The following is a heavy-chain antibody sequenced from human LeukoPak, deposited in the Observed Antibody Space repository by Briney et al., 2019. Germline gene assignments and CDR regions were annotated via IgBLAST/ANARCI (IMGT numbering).Heavy chain of an antibody. V-gene: IGHV4-30-4*01. Sequence: SETLSLTCTVSGGSISSGDYYWSWIRQPPGKGLEWIGYIYYSGSTYYNPSLKSRVTISVDTSKNQFSLKLSSVTAADTAVYYCARVAYSYGTPYFDLWGRGTLVTVSS. CDR1: GGSISSGDYY. CDR2: IYYSGST. D-gene: IGHD5-18*01. J-gene: IGHJ2*01. CDR3: ARVAYSYGTPYFDL.